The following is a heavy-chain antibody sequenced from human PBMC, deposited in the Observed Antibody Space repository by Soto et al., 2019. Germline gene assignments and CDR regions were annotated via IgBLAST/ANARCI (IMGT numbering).Heavy chain of an antibody. CDR2: FVPLFGTT. J-gene: IGHJ4*02. Sequence: QLVQSGSELKKPGSSVKVSCQASGGTFSGYALTWVRQAPGQGLEWMGEFVPLFGTTNYAQKFPGRITITADESTRTAYMDLNTLTSETTAVYYCAPHALGVPSPPYFDNWGQGTLVVVSS. CDR1: GGTFSGYA. CDR3: APHALGVPSPPYFDN. V-gene: IGHV1-69*01.